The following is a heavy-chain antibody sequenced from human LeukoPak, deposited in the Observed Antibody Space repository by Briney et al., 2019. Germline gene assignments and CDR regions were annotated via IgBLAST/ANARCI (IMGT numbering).Heavy chain of an antibody. CDR2: ISGDGRAI. Sequence: GGSLRLSCVASGFAFSSYEMSWVRQAPGKGLEWVSFISGDGRAIHYADSVKGRFTISADNARNSVFLQMNSLRAEDTAVYYCATSLRGWFGPSAYYCGQGNPVTVSS. D-gene: IGHD3-10*01. J-gene: IGHJ4*02. CDR1: GFAFSSYE. CDR3: ATSLRGWFGPSAYY. V-gene: IGHV3-48*03.